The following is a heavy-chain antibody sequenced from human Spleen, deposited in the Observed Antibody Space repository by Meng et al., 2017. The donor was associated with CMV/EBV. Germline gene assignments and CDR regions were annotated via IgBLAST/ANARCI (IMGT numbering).Heavy chain of an antibody. CDR3: ARGMLGYDYVWGSFAG. Sequence: GGSLRLSCAASGFTFSSYWMHWVRQAPGKGLVWVSRINSDGSSTSYADSVKGRFTISRDNAKNTLYLQMTRLRAEDTAVYYCARGMLGYDYVWGSFAGWGQGTPVTVSS. CDR2: INSDGSST. D-gene: IGHD3-16*01. J-gene: IGHJ1*01. CDR1: GFTFSSYW. V-gene: IGHV3-74*01.